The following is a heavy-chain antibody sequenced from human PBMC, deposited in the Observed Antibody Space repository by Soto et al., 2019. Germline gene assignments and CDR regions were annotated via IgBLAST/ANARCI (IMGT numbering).Heavy chain of an antibody. CDR1: GFTFSSYG. CDR2: IWYDGSNK. D-gene: IGHD5-12*01. CDR3: ARDHDRDGYNYDYFDY. V-gene: IGHV3-33*01. J-gene: IGHJ4*02. Sequence: VGSLRLSCAASGFTFSSYGMHWVRQAPGKGLEWVAVIWYDGSNKYYADSVKGRFTISRDNSKNTLYLQMNSLRAEDTAVYYCARDHDRDGYNYDYFDYWGQGTLVTVSS.